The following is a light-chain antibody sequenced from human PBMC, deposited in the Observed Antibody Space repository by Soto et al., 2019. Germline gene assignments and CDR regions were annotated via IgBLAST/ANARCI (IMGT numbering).Light chain of an antibody. J-gene: IGKJ1*01. V-gene: IGKV3-20*01. CDR3: QQYGSSPWT. Sequence: EIVLTQSPGTLSLSPGERATLSCSVSQSVSSSYLAWYQQKPGQAPRLLIYGASSWATGIPDRFSGSGSGTDFTLTISRLEHEAFAVYYCQQYGSSPWTFGQGTKVAIK. CDR1: QSVSSSY. CDR2: GAS.